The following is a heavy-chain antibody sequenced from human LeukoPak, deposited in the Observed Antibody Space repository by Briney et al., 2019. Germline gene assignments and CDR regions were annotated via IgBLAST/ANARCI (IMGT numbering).Heavy chain of an antibody. CDR1: GFTFSNYE. Sequence: GGSLRLSCAASGFTFSNYEMNWVRQAPGQGLEWVSYITSSGNTIYYANSVKGRFTISRDNAKNSLYLQMNSLRAEDTAVYYCARGSPGYWGQGTLVTVSS. J-gene: IGHJ4*02. V-gene: IGHV3-48*03. CDR2: ITSSGNTI. CDR3: ARGSPGY.